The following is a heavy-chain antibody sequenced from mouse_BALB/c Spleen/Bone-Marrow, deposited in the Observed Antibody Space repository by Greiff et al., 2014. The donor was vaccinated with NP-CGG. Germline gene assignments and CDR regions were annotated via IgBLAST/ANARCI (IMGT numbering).Heavy chain of an antibody. D-gene: IGHD1-1*01. CDR2: VLPGNGNT. Sequence: QVQREESGAELMKPGASVKISCKATGYTFSTYWIEWVKQRPGHGLEWIGEVLPGNGNTDYNEKFKGKATFTADTSSNTAYMQLSSLTSEVSTFFCCARRGRSGFDYWGQGTALTVSS. J-gene: IGHJ2*01. CDR3: ARRGRSGFDY. V-gene: IGHV1-9*01. CDR1: GYTFSTYW.